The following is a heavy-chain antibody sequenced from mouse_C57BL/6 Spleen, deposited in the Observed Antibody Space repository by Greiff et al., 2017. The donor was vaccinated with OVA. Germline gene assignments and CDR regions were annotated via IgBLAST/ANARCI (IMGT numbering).Heavy chain of an antibody. J-gene: IGHJ4*01. D-gene: IGHD2-2*01. CDR1: GYTFTSYW. CDR3: ASHGYYYAMDY. CDR2: IDPSDSET. Sequence: VQLQQPGAELVRPGSSVKLSCKASGYTFTSYWMHWVKQRPIQGLEWIGNIDPSDSETHYNQKFKDKATLTVDKSSSTAYMQLSSLTSEDSAVDYCASHGYYYAMDYWGQGTSVTVSS. V-gene: IGHV1-52*01.